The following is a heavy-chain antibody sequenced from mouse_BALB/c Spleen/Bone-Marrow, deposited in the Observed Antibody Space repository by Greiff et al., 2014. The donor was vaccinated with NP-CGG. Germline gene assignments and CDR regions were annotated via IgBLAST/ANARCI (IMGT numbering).Heavy chain of an antibody. CDR2: ISSVSTTI. V-gene: IGHV5-17*02. CDR1: GFTFSSFG. Sequence: DVMLVESGGGLVQPGGSRKLSCAASGFTFSSFGMHWVRQAPEKGLEWVAYISSVSTTISYADTVKGRFTISSDDSNNTLFLKMTSLGSEDTAMDDFSKCGYGDFDYWGQGTTLTVSS. CDR3: SKCGYGDFDY. J-gene: IGHJ2*01. D-gene: IGHD2-2*01.